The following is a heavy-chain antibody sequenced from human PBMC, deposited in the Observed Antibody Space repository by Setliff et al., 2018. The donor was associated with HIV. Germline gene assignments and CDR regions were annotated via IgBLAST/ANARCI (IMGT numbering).Heavy chain of an antibody. J-gene: IGHJ4*02. CDR2: ISSSGNT. V-gene: IGHV4-39*01. D-gene: IGHD3-9*01. Sequence: ASETLSLTCTVSGGSISSGSYYWGWIRQPPGTGLEWIGSISSSGNTYYNPSLKSRVTTSVDTPKNQFSLKLNSVTAADTAVYYCAKTIGRYFDIFDNWGQGTLVTSPQ. CDR1: GGSISSGSYY. CDR3: AKTIGRYFDIFDN.